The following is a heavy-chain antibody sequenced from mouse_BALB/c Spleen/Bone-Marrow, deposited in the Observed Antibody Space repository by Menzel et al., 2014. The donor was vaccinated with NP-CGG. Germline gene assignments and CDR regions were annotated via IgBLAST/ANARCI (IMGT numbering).Heavy chain of an antibody. D-gene: IGHD3-1*01. CDR2: IYPGNSDT. V-gene: IGHV1-5*01. J-gene: IGHJ2*01. CDR3: TTLARTNFDY. Sequence: EVKVEESGTVLARPGAAVKMSCKASGYTFSNYWMRWVKQRPGQGLEWIGTIYPGNSDTTYNQKFKGKAKLTAVTSTSTAYMDLSSLTNEDSAVYYCTTLARTNFDYWGQGTTLTVSS. CDR1: GYTFSNYW.